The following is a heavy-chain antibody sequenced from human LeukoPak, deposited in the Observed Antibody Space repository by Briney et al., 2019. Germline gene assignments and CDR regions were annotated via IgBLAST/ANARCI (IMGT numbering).Heavy chain of an antibody. Sequence: ASVTVSCKASGGTFSSYAISWVRQAPGQGLEWMGGIIPIFGTANYAQKFQGRVTITADESTSTAYMELSSLRSEDTAVYYCARDGRTYDSSGYISDAFDIWGQGTMVTVSS. D-gene: IGHD3-22*01. J-gene: IGHJ3*02. V-gene: IGHV1-69*13. CDR1: GGTFSSYA. CDR2: IIPIFGTA. CDR3: ARDGRTYDSSGYISDAFDI.